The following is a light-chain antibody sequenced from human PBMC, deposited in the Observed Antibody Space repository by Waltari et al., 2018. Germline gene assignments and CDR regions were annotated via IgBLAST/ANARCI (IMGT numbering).Light chain of an antibody. CDR2: CAS. Sequence: IVLTHSPGTLSLSPGERATLSCRASQSVSRTLAWYQEKPGQAPRLLIYCASTRAAGTPDRFSGSGSGTDFSLTISRLEPEDVAVYDCQHYVRVPVTFGQGTKVEIK. CDR1: QSVSRT. CDR3: QHYVRVPVT. J-gene: IGKJ1*01. V-gene: IGKV3-20*01.